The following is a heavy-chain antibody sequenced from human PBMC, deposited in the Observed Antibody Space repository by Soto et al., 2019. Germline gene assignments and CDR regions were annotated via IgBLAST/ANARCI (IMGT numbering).Heavy chain of an antibody. CDR2: IMPIFGTA. D-gene: IGHD6-13*01. J-gene: IGHJ6*02. V-gene: IGHV1-69*13. Sequence: SVKVSCKAAGGTFSSYAISWVRQAPGQGLEWMGGIMPIFGTANYAQKFQGRVTITADESTSTAYMELSSLRSEDTAVYYCARGTAIAAAVAHLYYYYGMDVWGQGTTVTVSS. CDR1: GGTFSSYA. CDR3: ARGTAIAAAVAHLYYYYGMDV.